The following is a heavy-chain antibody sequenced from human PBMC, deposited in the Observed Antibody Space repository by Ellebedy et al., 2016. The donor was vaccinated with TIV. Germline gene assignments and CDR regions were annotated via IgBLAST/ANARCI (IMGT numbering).Heavy chain of an antibody. CDR3: ARETFIDADLKVWGVFDI. CDR1: AFTVNSNY. V-gene: IGHV3-66*01. CDR2: IYSGGTT. J-gene: IGHJ3*02. Sequence: GGSLRLSCAASAFTVNSNYMSWVRQAPGKGLEWVSTIYSGGTTYYADSVRGRFTISRDTSKNTLYLQINGLRAEDTAVYFCARETFIDADLKVWGVFDIWGQGTMVAVSS. D-gene: IGHD2-8*01.